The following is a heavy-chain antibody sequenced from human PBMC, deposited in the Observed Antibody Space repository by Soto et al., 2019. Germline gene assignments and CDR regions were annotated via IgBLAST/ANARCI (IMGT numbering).Heavy chain of an antibody. CDR3: ARGGGVGVAGSAAFDM. D-gene: IGHD3-3*01. J-gene: IGHJ3*02. CDR2: INPATGAA. V-gene: IGHV1-2*02. Sequence: QLHLVQSGAVVKKPGASVTVSCSASGYPVTAYYMHWVRQAPGRGLEWMGGINPATGAAKYTPTFQGRVTMPRDTSTSTVVMELSGLTSEDTAGFYCARGGGVGVAGSAAFDMWGQGTLVTVSS. CDR1: GYPVTAYY.